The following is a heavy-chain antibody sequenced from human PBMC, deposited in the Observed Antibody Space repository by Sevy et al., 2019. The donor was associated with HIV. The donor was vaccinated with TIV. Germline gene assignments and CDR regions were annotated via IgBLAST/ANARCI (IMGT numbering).Heavy chain of an antibody. CDR1: GGSFSGYY. CDR3: ARVCSSTSCYTGFDY. D-gene: IGHD2-2*02. CDR2: INHSGST. V-gene: IGHV4-34*01. Sequence: SETLSLTCAVYGGSFSGYYWSWIRQPPGKGLEWIGEINHSGSTNYNPSLKSRFTISVDTSKNQFSLKLSSVTAADTAVYYCARVCSSTSCYTGFDYWGQGTLVTVSS. J-gene: IGHJ4*02.